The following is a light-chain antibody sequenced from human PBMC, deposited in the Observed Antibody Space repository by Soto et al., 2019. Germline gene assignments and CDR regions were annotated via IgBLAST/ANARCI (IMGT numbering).Light chain of an antibody. CDR3: QQYDTAPRT. V-gene: IGKV3-20*01. J-gene: IGKJ1*01. CDR1: QNLGSGY. Sequence: ETVLTQSPGTLSLSPGDRATLSCRASQNLGSGYLAWYQQKPGQAPRILIYAASTTATGIPDRFSGSGSGTDYSLTISRLEPEDFAVYYCQQYDTAPRTFGQGTKVDIK. CDR2: AAS.